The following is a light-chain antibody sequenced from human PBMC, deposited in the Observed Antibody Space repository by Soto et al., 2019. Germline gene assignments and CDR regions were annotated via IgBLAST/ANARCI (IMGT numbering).Light chain of an antibody. CDR1: EGISSY. Sequence: DIPMTQSPSSLSASVGDRVTITCRASEGISSYLNWYQHKPGKAPKFLIYGASTLQSGVPSRFSASGSGTEFTLTISSLQPEDFATYFCQQSFGIPLTFGGGTKVVIK. CDR2: GAS. V-gene: IGKV1-39*01. CDR3: QQSFGIPLT. J-gene: IGKJ4*01.